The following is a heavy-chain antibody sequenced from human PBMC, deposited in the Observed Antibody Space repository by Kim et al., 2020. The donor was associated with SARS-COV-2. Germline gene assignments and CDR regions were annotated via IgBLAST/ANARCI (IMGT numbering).Heavy chain of an antibody. CDR3: ARAYSSSWYFDY. CDR2: IYYSGST. CDR1: GGSISSYY. V-gene: IGHV4-59*01. D-gene: IGHD6-13*01. Sequence: SETLSLTCTVSGGSISSYYWSWIRQPPGKGLEWIGYIYYSGSTNYNPSLKSRVIISVDTSKNQFSLTLSSVTAADTAVYYCARAYSSSWYFDYWGQGTLV. J-gene: IGHJ4*02.